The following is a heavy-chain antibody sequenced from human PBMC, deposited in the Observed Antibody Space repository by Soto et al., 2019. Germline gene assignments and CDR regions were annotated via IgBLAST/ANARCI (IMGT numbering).Heavy chain of an antibody. J-gene: IGHJ3*02. D-gene: IGHD6-13*01. V-gene: IGHV3-33*01. CDR1: GFTFSSYG. CDR2: IWYDGSNK. CDR3: ATQPFLSMVYSSPPQGAFDI. Sequence: LRLSCAASGFTFSSYGMHWVRQAPGKGLEWVAVIWYDGSNKYYADSVKGRFTISRDNSKNTLYLQMNSLRAEDTAVYYCATQPFLSMVYSSPPQGAFDIWGQGTMVTVSS.